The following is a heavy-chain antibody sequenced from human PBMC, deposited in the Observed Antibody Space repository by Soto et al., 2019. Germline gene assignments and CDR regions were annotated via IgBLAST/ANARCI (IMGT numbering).Heavy chain of an antibody. Sequence: QVQLQQWGAGLLKPSETLSLTCAVYGGSFSGYYWTWIRQPPGTGLEWIGEINHSGSTNYNPSLKSRVPLAVDTSKNQFSLKLTSVTAADAAVYSCARDKITGLFDYWGQGTLVTVSS. CDR1: GGSFSGYY. D-gene: IGHD2-8*02. J-gene: IGHJ4*02. CDR2: INHSGST. CDR3: ARDKITGLFDY. V-gene: IGHV4-34*01.